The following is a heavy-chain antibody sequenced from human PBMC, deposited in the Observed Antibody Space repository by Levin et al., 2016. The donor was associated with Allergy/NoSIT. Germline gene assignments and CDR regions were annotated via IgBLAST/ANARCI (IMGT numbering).Heavy chain of an antibody. D-gene: IGHD3-22*01. Sequence: GESLKISCAASGFTFSNYAMSWVRQAPGKGLEWVSAISSSGGSTYYADSVKGRFTISRDNSKNTLYLQMNSLRAEDTAVYYCAKEPYSGSGYYIDYWGQGTLVTVSS. CDR2: ISSSGGST. V-gene: IGHV3-23*01. CDR1: GFTFSNYA. CDR3: AKEPYSGSGYYIDY. J-gene: IGHJ4*02.